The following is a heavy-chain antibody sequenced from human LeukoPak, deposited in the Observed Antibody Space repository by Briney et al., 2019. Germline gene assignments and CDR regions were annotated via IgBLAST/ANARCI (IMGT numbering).Heavy chain of an antibody. J-gene: IGHJ4*02. Sequence: ASVKVSCKASGYTFTGYYMHWVRQAPGQGLEWMGWINPNSGGTNYAQKFQGRVTMIRDTSISTAYMELSRLRSDDTAVYYCAGDPASSSWRYYFDYWGQGTLVTVSS. CDR1: GYTFTGYY. D-gene: IGHD6-13*01. CDR2: INPNSGGT. CDR3: AGDPASSSWRYYFDY. V-gene: IGHV1-2*02.